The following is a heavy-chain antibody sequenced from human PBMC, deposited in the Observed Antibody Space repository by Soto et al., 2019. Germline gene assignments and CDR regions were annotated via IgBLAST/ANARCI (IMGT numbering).Heavy chain of an antibody. CDR2: IYSGGSA. J-gene: IGHJ4*02. CDR1: GFTVSSNY. Sequence: EVQLVESGGGLVQPGGSLRLSCAASGFTVSSNYMSWVRQAPGKGLEWVSVIYSGGSAYYADSVKGRFTISRDNSKNTLYLQMNSLRAEDTAVYYCARHGYSYGGCYFDYWCQGTLVTVSS. CDR3: ARHGYSYGGCYFDY. D-gene: IGHD5-18*01. V-gene: IGHV3-66*04.